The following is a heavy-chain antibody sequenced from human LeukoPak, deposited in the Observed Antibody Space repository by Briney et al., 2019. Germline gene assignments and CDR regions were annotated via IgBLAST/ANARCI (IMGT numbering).Heavy chain of an antibody. Sequence: ASVKVSCKASGYTFTGYFMHWVRQAPGQGLEWMGWINPNSGGTNYAQKFQGRVTMTRDTSISTAYMELSRLRSDDTAVYYCARGSSWSNWFDPWGQGTLVTVSS. CDR2: INPNSGGT. J-gene: IGHJ5*02. CDR1: GYTFTGYF. CDR3: ARGSSWSNWFDP. D-gene: IGHD6-13*01. V-gene: IGHV1-2*02.